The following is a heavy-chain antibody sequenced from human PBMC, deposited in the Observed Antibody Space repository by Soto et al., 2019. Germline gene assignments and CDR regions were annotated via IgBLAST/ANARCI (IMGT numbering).Heavy chain of an antibody. CDR2: ISGSGGST. CDR3: ATSPPDSGYCSGGSCPPRGYSYGMDV. CDR1: GFTLSSYA. D-gene: IGHD2-15*01. Sequence: PGGSLRLSCAASGFTLSSYAMSWVRQAPGKGLEWVSAISGSGGSTYYADSVKGRFTISRGNSKNTLYLQMNSLRGEDTAVYYSATSPPDSGYCSGGSCPPRGYSYGMDVWGQGTTVTVSS. J-gene: IGHJ6*02. V-gene: IGHV3-23*01.